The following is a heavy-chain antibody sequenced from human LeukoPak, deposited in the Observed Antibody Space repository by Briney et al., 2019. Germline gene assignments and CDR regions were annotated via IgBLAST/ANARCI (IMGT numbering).Heavy chain of an antibody. Sequence: GGSLRLSCAASGFTFSNCWMSWVRQAPGKGLEWVAVIWYDGSNKYYADSVKGRFTISRDNSKNTLYLQMNSLRAEDTAVYYCARSPNSGSYGPVAYWGQGTLVTVSS. D-gene: IGHD1-26*01. J-gene: IGHJ4*02. CDR2: IWYDGSNK. CDR3: ARSPNSGSYGPVAY. V-gene: IGHV3-33*01. CDR1: GFTFSNCW.